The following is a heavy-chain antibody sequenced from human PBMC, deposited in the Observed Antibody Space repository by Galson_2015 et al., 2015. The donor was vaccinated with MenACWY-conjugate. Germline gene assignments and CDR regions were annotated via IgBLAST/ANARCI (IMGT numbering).Heavy chain of an antibody. V-gene: IGHV5-51*01. CDR3: GRHWVGAPLWDWHDDACDL. CDR1: GYSFSSFW. Sequence: QSGAEVTKPGESLKMSCKASGYSFSSFWIGWVRQMPGKGLEWMGIIYPGDSDTRYSPSFQGQVTISVDKSVSTAYLQWSSLKASDPPMYYRGRHWVGAPLWDWHDDACDLWGQGTFVTVSS. D-gene: IGHD3-16*01. J-gene: IGHJ3*01. CDR2: IYPGDSDT.